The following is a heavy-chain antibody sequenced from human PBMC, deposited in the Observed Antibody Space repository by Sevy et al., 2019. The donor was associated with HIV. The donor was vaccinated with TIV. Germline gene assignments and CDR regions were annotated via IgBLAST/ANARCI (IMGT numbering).Heavy chain of an antibody. CDR1: GGSISSSPYY. Sequence: SETLSLTCIVSGGSISSSPYYWDWIRQPPGKGLEWIGSIFYSGSTSYNPSLQSRITLSVDTSKNQFSLKLSSVTAADTAVYYCARHFWDAVLIVSALFDPWGQGTLVTVSS. CDR3: ARHFWDAVLIVSALFDP. D-gene: IGHD2-8*01. V-gene: IGHV4-39*01. J-gene: IGHJ5*02. CDR2: IFYSGST.